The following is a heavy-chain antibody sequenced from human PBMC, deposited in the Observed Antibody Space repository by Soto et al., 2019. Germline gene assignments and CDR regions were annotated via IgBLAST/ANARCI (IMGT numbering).Heavy chain of an antibody. J-gene: IGHJ4*02. Sequence: PGGSLRLSCAASGFPFSHYAMSWVRQAPGKGLEWVSAISGSGNDASYADSVRGRFTISRDNSRDTLYLQMNSLRADDTAVYYCGKEGRGSGWSVCDYWGQGELVTVSS. CDR2: ISGSGNDA. CDR1: GFPFSHYA. D-gene: IGHD6-19*01. V-gene: IGHV3-23*01. CDR3: GKEGRGSGWSVCDY.